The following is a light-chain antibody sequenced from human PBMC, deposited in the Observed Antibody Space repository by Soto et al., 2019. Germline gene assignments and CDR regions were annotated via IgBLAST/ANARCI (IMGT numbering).Light chain of an antibody. J-gene: IGKJ2*01. Sequence: EIVLTQSPGTLSLSPGERATRSCRASQSVSSTFLAWYQQKPGQAPRLLTYGASSRATGIPDRFSGSGSGTDFTLTISRLEPEDFAVYYCQQFGSSPPYTFGQGTKVEIE. CDR3: QQFGSSPPYT. CDR1: QSVSSTF. V-gene: IGKV3-20*01. CDR2: GAS.